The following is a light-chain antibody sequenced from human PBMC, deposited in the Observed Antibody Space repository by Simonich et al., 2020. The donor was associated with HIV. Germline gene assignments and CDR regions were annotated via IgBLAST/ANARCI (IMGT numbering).Light chain of an antibody. Sequence: DIVMTQSPDSLAVSLGERATINCKSSQSLLYSSNNKNYLAWYQQKPGQPPKLLIYWASTRESGVPDRFSGSGSGTYFTLTISSLQAEDVAVYYCQQYYSTPRTFGQGTKVEIK. J-gene: IGKJ1*01. CDR3: QQYYSTPRT. CDR2: WAS. V-gene: IGKV4-1*01. CDR1: QSLLYSSNNKNY.